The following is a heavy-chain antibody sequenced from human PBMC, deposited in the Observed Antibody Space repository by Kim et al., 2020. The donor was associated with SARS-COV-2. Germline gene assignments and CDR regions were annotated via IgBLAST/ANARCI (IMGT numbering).Heavy chain of an antibody. Sequence: ASVKVSCKASGYTFTGYYMHWVRQAPGQGLEWMGWINPNSGGTNYAQKFQGRVTMTRDTSISTAYMELSRLRSDDTAVYYCARGPHLLTILLGDYYYGMDVWGQGTTVTVSS. J-gene: IGHJ6*02. CDR3: ARGPHLLTILLGDYYYGMDV. CDR2: INPNSGGT. V-gene: IGHV1-2*02. D-gene: IGHD2-15*01. CDR1: GYTFTGYY.